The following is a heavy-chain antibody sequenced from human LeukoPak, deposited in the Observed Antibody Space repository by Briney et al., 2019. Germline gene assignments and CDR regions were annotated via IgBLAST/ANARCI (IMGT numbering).Heavy chain of an antibody. Sequence: SETLSLTCTVSGGSINNYYWTWIRQPPGKGLECIGYVYYTGSTYYNPSLKSRATISVDTSRNQFSLKLKSVTAADTAVYYCARDSSTVTARHFDYWGQGALVTVSS. CDR2: VYYTGST. J-gene: IGHJ4*02. V-gene: IGHV4-59*01. CDR3: ARDSSTVTARHFDY. CDR1: GGSINNYY. D-gene: IGHD4-17*01.